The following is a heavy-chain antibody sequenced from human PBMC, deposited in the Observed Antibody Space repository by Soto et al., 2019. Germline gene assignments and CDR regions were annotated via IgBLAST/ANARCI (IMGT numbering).Heavy chain of an antibody. CDR3: ARGIRGHYGFDV. J-gene: IGHJ3*01. V-gene: IGHV3-74*01. CDR1: GFTFSNYW. D-gene: IGHD5-12*01. CDR2: VKTDGST. Sequence: EVQLVESGGDLVQPGGSLSLSCAASGFTFSNYWMHWVGQAPGKGLVWVSRVKTDGSTYYADSVRGRFTIFRDNAKNTLYVQMNSLTVEDTAVYFCARGIRGHYGFDVWGQGTLVTVSS.